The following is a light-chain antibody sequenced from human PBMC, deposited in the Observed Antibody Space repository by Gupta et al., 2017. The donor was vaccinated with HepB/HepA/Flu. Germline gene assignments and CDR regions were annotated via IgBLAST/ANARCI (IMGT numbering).Light chain of an antibody. J-gene: IGKJ3*01. CDR3: QQYNFYPFT. CDR2: KAS. Sequence: DIQMTQSPSTLSASVGDRVTITCRASQTVSSWLAWYQQKPGKAPKLLIYKASSLEGGVPSRFSGSGSGTEFTLTINSLQPDDFATYYCQQYNFYPFTFGLGTKVDIK. CDR1: QTVSSW. V-gene: IGKV1-5*03.